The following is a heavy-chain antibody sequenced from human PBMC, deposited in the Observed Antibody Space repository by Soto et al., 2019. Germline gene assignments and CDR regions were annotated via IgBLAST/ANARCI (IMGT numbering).Heavy chain of an antibody. Sequence: PSETLSLTCAVSGGSISSGGYSWSWIRQPPGKGLEWIGYIYYSGSTYYNPSLKSRVTISVDTSKNQFSLKLSSVTAADTAVYYCARVLGGSYYRNTPDYWGQGTLVTVSS. CDR2: IYYSGST. CDR3: ARVLGGSYYRNTPDY. V-gene: IGHV4-30-2*01. J-gene: IGHJ4*02. D-gene: IGHD1-26*01. CDR1: GGSISSGGYS.